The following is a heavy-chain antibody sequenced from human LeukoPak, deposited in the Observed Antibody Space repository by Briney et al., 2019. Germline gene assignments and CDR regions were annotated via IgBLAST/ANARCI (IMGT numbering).Heavy chain of an antibody. CDR2: ISSSSSYI. V-gene: IGHV3-21*01. J-gene: IGHJ4*02. CDR1: GFTFSSYS. CDR3: ARAREPLRYFDWLPSTHFDY. Sequence: GGSLRLSCAASGFTFSSYSMNWVRQAPGKGLEWVSSISSSSSYIYYADSVKGRFTISRDNAKNSLYLQMNSLRAEDTAVYYCARAREPLRYFDWLPSTHFDYWGQGTLVTVSS. D-gene: IGHD3-9*01.